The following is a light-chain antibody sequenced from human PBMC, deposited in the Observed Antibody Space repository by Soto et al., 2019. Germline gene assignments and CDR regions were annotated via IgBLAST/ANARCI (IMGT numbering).Light chain of an antibody. CDR1: SCNIGEGYD. J-gene: IGLJ1*01. CDR3: QSYDSSLSVLYV. V-gene: IGLV1-40*01. CDR2: GNS. Sequence: QSVLTQPPSVSGSPGQRVTISCTGSSCNIGEGYDVHWYQQLPGTAPKLLIYGNSNRHSGVPDRFSGSKSGTSASLAITGLQAEDEADYYCQSYDSSLSVLYVFGTGTKLTVL.